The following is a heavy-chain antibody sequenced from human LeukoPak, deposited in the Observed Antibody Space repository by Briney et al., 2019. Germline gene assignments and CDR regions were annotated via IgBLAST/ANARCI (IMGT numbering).Heavy chain of an antibody. CDR3: AKITGRYGDYPWFDY. D-gene: IGHD4-17*01. V-gene: IGHV3-23*01. CDR2: ISGSGGST. J-gene: IGHJ4*02. CDR1: GFTFSSYA. Sequence: AGGSLRLSCAASGFTFSSYAMSWVRQAPGKGLEWVSAISGSGGSTYYADSVKGRFTISRDNSKNTLYLQMNSLRAEDTAVYYCAKITGRYGDYPWFDYWGQGTLVTVSS.